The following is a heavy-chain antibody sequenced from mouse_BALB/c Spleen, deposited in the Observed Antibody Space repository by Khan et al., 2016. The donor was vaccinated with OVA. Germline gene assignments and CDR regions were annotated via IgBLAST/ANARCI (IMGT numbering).Heavy chain of an antibody. CDR1: GYTFTDYV. D-gene: IGHD1-1*01. V-gene: IGHV1-77*01. J-gene: IGHJ3*01. CDR2: IYPGSGSA. CDR3: ARSYDGAWFAY. Sequence: VQLQESGPELVKPGASVKMSCKASGYTFTDYVITWVKQRTGQGLEWIGEIYPGSGSAYYNEKFKDKATLTADKSSDTAYMQLSSLTSEDSAVXFCARSYDGAWFAYWGQGTLVTASA.